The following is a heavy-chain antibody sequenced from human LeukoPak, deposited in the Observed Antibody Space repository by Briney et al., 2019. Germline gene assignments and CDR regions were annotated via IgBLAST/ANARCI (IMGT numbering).Heavy chain of an antibody. CDR1: GGSITSSSYY. J-gene: IGHJ4*02. Sequence: PSETLSLTCSVSGGSITSSSYYWSWIRQPPGKGLEWIGYIYYSGSTNYNPSLKSRVTISVDTSKNQFSLKLSSVTAADTAVYYCAREAAAKSRGVGNLYYFDYWGQGTLVTVSS. CDR3: AREAAAKSRGVGNLYYFDY. V-gene: IGHV4-61*01. D-gene: IGHD6-13*01. CDR2: IYYSGST.